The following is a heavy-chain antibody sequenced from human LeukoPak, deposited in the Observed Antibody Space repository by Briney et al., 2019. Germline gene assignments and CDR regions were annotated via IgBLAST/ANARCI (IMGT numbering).Heavy chain of an antibody. CDR3: ARVPNYSDSGSPLWDF. D-gene: IGHD3-10*01. V-gene: IGHV1-18*01. J-gene: IGHJ4*02. CDR2: ISNYNGDT. Sequence: ASVKVCCKASGYTFTSYGISWVRQAPGQGPEWRGWISNYNGDTRYAQDLQGRVTMTTDTSTSTAYMELRSLRSDDTAVYYCARVPNYSDSGSPLWDFWGQGTLVTVSS. CDR1: GYTFTSYG.